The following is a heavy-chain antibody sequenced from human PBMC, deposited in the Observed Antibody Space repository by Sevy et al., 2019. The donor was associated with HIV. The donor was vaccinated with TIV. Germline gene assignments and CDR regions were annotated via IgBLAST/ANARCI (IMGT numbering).Heavy chain of an antibody. Sequence: ASVKVSCKASGYTFTSYGISWVRQAPGQGLEWMGWISAYNGNTNYAQKLQDRVTMTTDTSTSTAYMELRSLRSDDTAVYYCARDVLRYFDWLLYRNYYGMDVWGQGTTVTVSS. J-gene: IGHJ6*02. CDR3: ARDVLRYFDWLLYRNYYGMDV. D-gene: IGHD3-9*01. CDR2: ISAYNGNT. V-gene: IGHV1-18*01. CDR1: GYTFTSYG.